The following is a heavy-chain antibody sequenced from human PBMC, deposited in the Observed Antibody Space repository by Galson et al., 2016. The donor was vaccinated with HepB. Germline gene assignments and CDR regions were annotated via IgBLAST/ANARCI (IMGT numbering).Heavy chain of an antibody. Sequence: SLRLSCAGSGFTFSRYWMSWVRQAPGKGLEWVAIIKQDGSAKYYVDSLKGRFTISRDNAKNSLYLQMSSLRPEDTAVYYCALGQGFLADSWGQGTLVTVS. V-gene: IGHV3-7*05. CDR1: GFTFSRYW. J-gene: IGHJ4*02. CDR3: ALGQGFLADS. CDR2: IKQDGSAK.